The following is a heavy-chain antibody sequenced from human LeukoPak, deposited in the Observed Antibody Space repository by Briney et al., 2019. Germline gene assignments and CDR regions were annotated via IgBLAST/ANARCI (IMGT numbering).Heavy chain of an antibody. Sequence: GASVTVSCKASGYTFTSYDINWVRQAPGQGLEWMGWMNPNSGNTGYAQKFQGRVTITRNTSISTAYMELSSLRSEDTAVYYCARARRGRCSSTSCQYYYYMDVWGKGTTVTVSS. CDR3: ARARRGRCSSTSCQYYYYMDV. J-gene: IGHJ6*03. V-gene: IGHV1-8*03. D-gene: IGHD2-2*01. CDR1: GYTFTSYD. CDR2: MNPNSGNT.